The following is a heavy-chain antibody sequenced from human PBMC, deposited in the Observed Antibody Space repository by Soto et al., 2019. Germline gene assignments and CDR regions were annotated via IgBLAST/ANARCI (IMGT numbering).Heavy chain of an antibody. D-gene: IGHD6-19*01. CDR1: GYTFTSYA. J-gene: IGHJ4*02. CDR3: ASDLIAVAGRSRITAWPGDY. CDR2: INAGNGNT. Sequence: ASVKVSCKATGYTFTSYAMHWVRQAPGQRLEWMGWINAGNGNTKYSQKFQARVTITRHTTASTGYMELSSLRSEDQVVYYCASDLIAVAGRSRITAWPGDYWGQGTLVTVSS. V-gene: IGHV1-3*01.